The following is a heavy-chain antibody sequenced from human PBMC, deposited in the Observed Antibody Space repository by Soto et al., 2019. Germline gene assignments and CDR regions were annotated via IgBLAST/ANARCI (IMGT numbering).Heavy chain of an antibody. Sequence: QVQLQESGPGLVKPSQTLSLTCTVSGGSISSGDYYWSWIRQPPGKGLEWIGYIYYSGSTYYNPSLKSRVTISVDTSKNQFSLKLSSVTAADTAVYYCAGSQSDYYGSGMMRYFDYWGQGTLVTVSS. CDR3: AGSQSDYYGSGMMRYFDY. J-gene: IGHJ4*02. CDR1: GGSISSGDYY. D-gene: IGHD3-10*01. CDR2: IYYSGST. V-gene: IGHV4-30-4*01.